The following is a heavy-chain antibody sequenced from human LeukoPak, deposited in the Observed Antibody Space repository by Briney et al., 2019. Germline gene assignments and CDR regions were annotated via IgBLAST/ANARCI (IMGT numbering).Heavy chain of an antibody. D-gene: IGHD3-16*01. V-gene: IGHV5-10-1*01. Sequence: GESLKISCQASGYSFTTYLINWVRQMPGKGLEWMGRIDPSDSHANYNPSFQGHVTISADKSINTAYLQWSSLKASDTAIYYYARGALDDWGRGTLVTVSS. CDR2: IDPSDSHA. CDR3: ARGALDD. CDR1: GYSFTTYL. J-gene: IGHJ4*02.